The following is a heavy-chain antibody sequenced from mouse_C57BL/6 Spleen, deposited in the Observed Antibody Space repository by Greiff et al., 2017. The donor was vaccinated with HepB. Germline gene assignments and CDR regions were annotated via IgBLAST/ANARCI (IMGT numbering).Heavy chain of an antibody. V-gene: IGHV1-42*01. CDR1: GYSFTGYY. Sequence: QSGPELVKPGASVKISCKASGYSFTGYYMNWVKQSPEKSLEWIGEINPSTGGTTYNQKFKAKATLTVDKSSSTAYMQLKSLTSEDSAVYYCARWLLHYWYFDVWGTGTTVTVSS. CDR2: INPSTGGT. D-gene: IGHD2-3*01. J-gene: IGHJ1*03. CDR3: ARWLLHYWYFDV.